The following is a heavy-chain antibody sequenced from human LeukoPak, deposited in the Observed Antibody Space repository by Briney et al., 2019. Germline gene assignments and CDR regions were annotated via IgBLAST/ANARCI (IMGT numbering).Heavy chain of an antibody. CDR3: AREMDYYDSGGYYLQWFDP. Sequence: SETLSLTCTVSGGSITSGGYYWSWIRQHPGKGLGWIGYIYYSGSTSYNPSLKSRVTISLDTSRNQFSLKLSSVTAADTAVYYCAREMDYYDSGGYYLQWFDPWGQGTLVTVSS. CDR1: GGSITSGGYY. V-gene: IGHV4-31*03. J-gene: IGHJ5*02. CDR2: IYYSGST. D-gene: IGHD3-22*01.